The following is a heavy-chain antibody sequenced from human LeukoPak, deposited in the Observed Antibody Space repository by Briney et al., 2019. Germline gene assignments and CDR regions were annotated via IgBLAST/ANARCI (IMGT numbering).Heavy chain of an antibody. D-gene: IGHD6-19*01. J-gene: IGHJ4*02. V-gene: IGHV3-66*01. Sequence: GGSLRLSCVASGFTVSSKYMAWVRQGPGKGLEWVSFINSGGTTMYADSVEGRFTISRDFSKNTLNLQMNSLRAEDTAVYYCATIVSDSSGWYHFDRWGQGALVAVSS. CDR2: INSGGTT. CDR1: GFTVSSKY. CDR3: ATIVSDSSGWYHFDR.